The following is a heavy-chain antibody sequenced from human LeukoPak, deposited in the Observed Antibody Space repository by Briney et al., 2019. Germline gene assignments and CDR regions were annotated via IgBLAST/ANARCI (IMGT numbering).Heavy chain of an antibody. J-gene: IGHJ3*02. D-gene: IGHD1-26*01. V-gene: IGHV1-18*01. CDR2: ISAYNGNT. Sequence: GASVKVSCKASGYTFTSYGISWVRQAPGQGLEWMGWISAYNGNTNYAQKLQGRVTMTTDTSTSTVYMELSSLRSEDTAVYYCARGVGATFDAFDIWGQGTMVTVSS. CDR1: GYTFTSYG. CDR3: ARGVGATFDAFDI.